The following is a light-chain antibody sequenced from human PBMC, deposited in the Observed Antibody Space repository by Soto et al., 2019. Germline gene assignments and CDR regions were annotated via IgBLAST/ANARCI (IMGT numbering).Light chain of an antibody. CDR3: QQYFISPWT. CDR2: GAY. Sequence: MTQSPSSLSASVGDRVTITCRASQGISIYLAWYQQKPGQAPRLLIYGAYNRAIGTPDRVSGSGSGTDFTLTINRLQPEDFAIYYCQQYFISPWTFGQGTKVEIK. V-gene: IGKV3D-15*02. J-gene: IGKJ1*01. CDR1: QGISIY.